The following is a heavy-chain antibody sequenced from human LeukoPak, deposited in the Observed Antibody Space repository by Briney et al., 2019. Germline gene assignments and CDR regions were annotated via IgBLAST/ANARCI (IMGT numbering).Heavy chain of an antibody. CDR3: ARVGGNYEGLIDY. J-gene: IGHJ4*02. V-gene: IGHV1-18*01. CDR1: GYTFTDYP. D-gene: IGHD1-26*01. CDR2: ISAYNGYT. Sequence: ASVKVSCKASGYTFTDYPIGCVRQAPGQGLEWMGWISAYNGYTNYPQSLQGRVTMTTDTSTGTAYMELRSLRFDDTAIYYCARVGGNYEGLIDYWGQGTLVTVSS.